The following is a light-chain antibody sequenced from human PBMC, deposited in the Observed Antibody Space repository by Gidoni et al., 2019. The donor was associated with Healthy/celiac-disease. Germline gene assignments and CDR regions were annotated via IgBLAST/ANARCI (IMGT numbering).Light chain of an antibody. V-gene: IGKV1-9*01. CDR2: AAS. CDR3: QQLNSYPG. CDR1: QGISSY. J-gene: IGKJ3*01. Sequence: IQLTQSPSSLSASVGDRVTITCRASQGISSYLAWYQQKPGKAPKLLIYAASTLQRGVPSRFSGSGSGTDFTLTISSLQPEDFATYYCQQLNSYPGFGPXTKVDIK.